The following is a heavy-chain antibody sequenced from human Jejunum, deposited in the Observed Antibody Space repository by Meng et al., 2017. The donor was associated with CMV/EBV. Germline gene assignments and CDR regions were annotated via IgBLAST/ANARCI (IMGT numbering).Heavy chain of an antibody. CDR3: VRGVSPTEWPLEK. CDR1: GGSLSSYS. J-gene: IGHJ4*02. V-gene: IGHV4-59*01. Sequence: VSGGSLSSYSWRWVRQSPGKGLVWLGYLPYRESTQYNPSLESRVTMSLDRSWNQFSLRLSSVTAADTAVYFCVRGVSPTEWPLEKWGQGTLVTVSS. D-gene: IGHD3-3*01. CDR2: LPYREST.